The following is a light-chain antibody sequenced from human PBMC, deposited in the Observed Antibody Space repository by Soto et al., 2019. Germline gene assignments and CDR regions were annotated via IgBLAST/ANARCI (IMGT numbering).Light chain of an antibody. J-gene: IGLJ2*01. CDR3: QAWDSSIYVV. CDR2: QDS. V-gene: IGLV3-1*01. Sequence: SYELTQPPSVSVSPGQTASITCSGDKLGDKYACWYQQKPRQSPVLVIYQDSKRPSGIPERFSGSNSGNTATLTISGTQAMDEADYYCQAWDSSIYVVFGGGTKVTVL. CDR1: KLGDKY.